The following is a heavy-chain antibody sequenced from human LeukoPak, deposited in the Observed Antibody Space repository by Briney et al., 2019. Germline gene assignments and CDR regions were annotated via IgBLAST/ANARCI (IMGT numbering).Heavy chain of an antibody. CDR1: GFTFSSYA. CDR3: AKGLQIAVAVYDAFDI. V-gene: IGHV3-23*01. D-gene: IGHD6-19*01. Sequence: GGSLRLSCAASGFTFSSYAMSWVRQAPGKGLEWVSAISGSGGSTYYADSVKGRFTISRDNSKNTLYLQMNSLRAEDTAVYYCAKGLQIAVAVYDAFDILGQGTMVTVSS. CDR2: ISGSGGST. J-gene: IGHJ3*02.